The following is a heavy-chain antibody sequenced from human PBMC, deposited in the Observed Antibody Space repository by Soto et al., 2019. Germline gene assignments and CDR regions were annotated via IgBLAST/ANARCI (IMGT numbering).Heavy chain of an antibody. Sequence: QVQLQESGPGLVKPSQTLSLTCTVSGGSISSGGYYWSWIRQHPGKGLEWIGYIYYSGSTYYNPSLKSRVTISVDTSKNQFSLKLSSVTAADTAVYYCARDITDYGDYGGGGYYYGMDVWGQGTTVTVSS. CDR3: ARDITDYGDYGGGGYYYGMDV. D-gene: IGHD4-17*01. V-gene: IGHV4-31*03. J-gene: IGHJ6*02. CDR1: GGSISSGGYY. CDR2: IYYSGST.